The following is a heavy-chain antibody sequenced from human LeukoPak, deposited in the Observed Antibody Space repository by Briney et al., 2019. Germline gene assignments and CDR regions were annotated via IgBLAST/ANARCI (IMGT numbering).Heavy chain of an antibody. V-gene: IGHV3-20*04. Sequence: GGSLRLSCAASGFSFDDYGMKWVRQAPGKGLEWVSGINWNGDSTAYADSVKGRFTISRDNAKNSLYLQMNSLRAEDTAVYYCARDLRSSSWYEDYYYYYYMDVWGKGTTVTVSS. D-gene: IGHD6-13*01. CDR3: ARDLRSSSWYEDYYYYYYMDV. CDR1: GFSFDDYG. CDR2: INWNGDST. J-gene: IGHJ6*03.